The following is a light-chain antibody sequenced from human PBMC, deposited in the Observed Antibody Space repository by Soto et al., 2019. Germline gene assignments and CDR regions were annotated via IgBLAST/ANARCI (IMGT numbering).Light chain of an antibody. CDR1: QRVSGW. CDR2: DAS. J-gene: IGKJ1*01. V-gene: IGKV1-5*01. CDR3: QQYETFSGT. Sequence: DIQMTQSPSTLSASVGDTVTVTCRASQRVSGWLAWYQQKPGEAPKLLIYDASALPRGVPSRFSGSGSGTKFTITIASMQPDDFATYYSQQYETFSGTFGPGTKVAI.